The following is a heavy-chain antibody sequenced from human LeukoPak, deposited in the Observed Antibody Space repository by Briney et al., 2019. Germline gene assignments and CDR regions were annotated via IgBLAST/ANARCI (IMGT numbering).Heavy chain of an antibody. CDR2: ISAYNGST. J-gene: IGHJ4*02. Sequence: ASVKVSCKASGYTFTSYGISWVRQAPGQGLEWMGWISAYNGSTNYAQKLQGRVTMTTDTSTSTAYMELRSLRSDDMAVYYCARTGIAVAGTSTFDYWGQGTLVTVSS. CDR1: GYTFTSYG. D-gene: IGHD6-19*01. CDR3: ARTGIAVAGTSTFDY. V-gene: IGHV1-18*03.